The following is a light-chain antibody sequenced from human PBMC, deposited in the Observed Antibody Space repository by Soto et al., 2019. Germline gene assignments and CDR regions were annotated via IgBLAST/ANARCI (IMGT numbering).Light chain of an antibody. J-gene: IGLJ1*01. CDR1: SSDVGSYNF. CDR3: SSYTTSSNYV. Sequence: QSVLTQPASVSGSPGQSITISCTGTSSDVGSYNFVSLYQQLPGKAPKLMIYEVSNRPSGVSNRFSGSKSGNTASLTISGLQAEDEADYYCSSYTTSSNYVFGSGTKVTVL. V-gene: IGLV2-14*01. CDR2: EVS.